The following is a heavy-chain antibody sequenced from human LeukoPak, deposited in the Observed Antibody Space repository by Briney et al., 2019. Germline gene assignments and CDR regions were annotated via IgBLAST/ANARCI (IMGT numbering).Heavy chain of an antibody. CDR3: ANSPKSDY. D-gene: IGHD2/OR15-2a*01. Sequence: GGSLRLSCAASGFTFSSYWIHWVRQAPGKGLVWVSRINGDGSGTYYADSVQGRFTISRDNSKNTLYLQMSSLRAEDTAVYYCANSPKSDYWGQGTLVTVSS. V-gene: IGHV3-74*01. CDR2: INGDGSGT. CDR1: GFTFSSYW. J-gene: IGHJ4*02.